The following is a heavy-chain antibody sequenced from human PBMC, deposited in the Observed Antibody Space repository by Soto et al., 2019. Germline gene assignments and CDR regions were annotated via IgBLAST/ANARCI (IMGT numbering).Heavy chain of an antibody. Sequence: GWSLRLSCAASGFTFSSYAMSWVRQAPGKGLEWVSAISGSGGSTYYADSVKGRFTISRDNSKNTLYLQMNSLRAEDTAVYYCAKSRRGIAVALCGYWRQGTLVTVSS. J-gene: IGHJ4*02. D-gene: IGHD6-19*01. CDR1: GFTFSSYA. CDR3: AKSRRGIAVALCGY. V-gene: IGHV3-23*01. CDR2: ISGSGGST.